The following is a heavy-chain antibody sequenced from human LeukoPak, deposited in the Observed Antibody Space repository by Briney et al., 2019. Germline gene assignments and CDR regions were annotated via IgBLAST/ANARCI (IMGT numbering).Heavy chain of an antibody. Sequence: GGSLRLSCVASGFSLSGYWMHWVRQAPGKGLVWVTRINSDGSSTSYAGSVKGRFTVSRDNAENTLYLQMTSLRADDTAIYYCARGPGPRSGWYGTDYWGQGILVTVSS. CDR3: ARGPGPRSGWYGTDY. CDR2: INSDGSST. D-gene: IGHD6-19*01. J-gene: IGHJ4*02. V-gene: IGHV3-74*01. CDR1: GFSLSGYW.